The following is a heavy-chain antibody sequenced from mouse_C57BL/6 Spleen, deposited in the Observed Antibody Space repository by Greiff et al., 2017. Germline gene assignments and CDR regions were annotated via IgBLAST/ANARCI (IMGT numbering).Heavy chain of an antibody. CDR3: ARDGSSHWYFDV. Sequence: EVQLVESGGGLVKPGGSLKLSCAASGFTFSSYAMSWVRQTPEKRLEWVATISDGGSYTYYPDNVKGRFTISRDNAKNNLYLQMSHLKSEDTAMYYCARDGSSHWYFDVWGTETTVTVSS. J-gene: IGHJ1*03. D-gene: IGHD1-1*01. CDR1: GFTFSSYA. CDR2: ISDGGSYT. V-gene: IGHV5-4*01.